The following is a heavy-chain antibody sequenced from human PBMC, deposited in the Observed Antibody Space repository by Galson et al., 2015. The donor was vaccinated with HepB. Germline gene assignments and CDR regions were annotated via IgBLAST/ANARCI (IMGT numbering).Heavy chain of an antibody. J-gene: IGHJ4*02. V-gene: IGHV3-11*01. CDR3: ARGWDTDVTSNFDY. D-gene: IGHD5-18*01. Sequence: VEGRFTVSRDNAKKTLYLDMNALSVEDTAVYYCARGWDTDVTSNFDYWGQGALVTVSS.